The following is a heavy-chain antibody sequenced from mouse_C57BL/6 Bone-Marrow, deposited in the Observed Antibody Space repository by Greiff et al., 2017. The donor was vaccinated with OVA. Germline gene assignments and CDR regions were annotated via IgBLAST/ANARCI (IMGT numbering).Heavy chain of an antibody. V-gene: IGHV1-63*01. Sequence: VQLQQSGAELVRPGTSVKLSCKASGYTFTNYWIGWAKQRPGHGLEWIGDIYPGGGYTNYNEKFKGKATLTADKSSSTAYMQFSSLTSEDSAIYYCARRGVLRYYFDYWGQGTTLTVSS. J-gene: IGHJ2*01. CDR1: GYTFTNYW. CDR2: IYPGGGYT. CDR3: ARRGVLRYYFDY. D-gene: IGHD1-1*01.